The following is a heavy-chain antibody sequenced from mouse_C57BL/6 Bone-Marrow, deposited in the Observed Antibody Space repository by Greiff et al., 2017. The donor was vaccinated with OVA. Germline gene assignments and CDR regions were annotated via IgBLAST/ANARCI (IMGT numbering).Heavy chain of an antibody. CDR1: GYTFTSYW. Sequence: QVQLQQPGAELVKPGASVKMSCKASGYTFTSYWITWVKQRPGQGLEWIGDIYPGSGSTNYNEKFKSKATLTVDTSSSTAYMQLSSLTSEDSAVYYCARSEICLISSGYFDVWGTGTTVTVSS. CDR3: ARSEICLISSGYFDV. D-gene: IGHD6-1*01. CDR2: IYPGSGST. V-gene: IGHV1-55*01. J-gene: IGHJ1*03.